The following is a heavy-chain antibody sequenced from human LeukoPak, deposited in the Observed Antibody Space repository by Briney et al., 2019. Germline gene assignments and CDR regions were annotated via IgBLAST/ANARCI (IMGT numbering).Heavy chain of an antibody. Sequence: GASVKVSCKASGYTFTSYDINWVRQATGQGLEWMGWMNPNSGNTGYAQKFQGRVTMTRNTSISTAYMELSSLRSEDTAVYYCARGRVRYCSGGSRYSSLGHYYYYMDVWGKGTTVTVSS. V-gene: IGHV1-8*01. CDR1: GYTFTSYD. CDR3: ARGRVRYCSGGSRYSSLGHYYYYMDV. J-gene: IGHJ6*03. CDR2: MNPNSGNT. D-gene: IGHD2-15*01.